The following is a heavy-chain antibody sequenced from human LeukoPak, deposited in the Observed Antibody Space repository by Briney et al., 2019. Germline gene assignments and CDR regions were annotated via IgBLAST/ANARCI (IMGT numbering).Heavy chain of an antibody. CDR1: GYTLTELS. CDR2: FDPEDGET. V-gene: IGHV1-24*01. Sequence: GASVKVSCKVSGYTLTELSMHWVRQAPGKGLEWMGGFDPEDGETIYAQKFQGRVTMTEDTSTDTAYMELSSLRSEDTAVYYCAMTRYYYGSGAPEPAFDYWGQGTLVTVSS. CDR3: AMTRYYYGSGAPEPAFDY. D-gene: IGHD3-10*01. J-gene: IGHJ4*02.